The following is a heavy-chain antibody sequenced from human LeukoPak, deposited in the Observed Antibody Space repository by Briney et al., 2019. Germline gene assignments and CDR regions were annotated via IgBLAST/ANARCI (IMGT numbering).Heavy chain of an antibody. CDR2: IYYSGST. V-gene: IGHV4-59*08. J-gene: IGHJ5*02. CDR3: ARGYCSSTNCSPFDP. CDR1: GGSISSYY. Sequence: SETLSLTCTVSGGSISSYYWSWIRQPPGKGLEWIGYIYYSGSTNYNPSLKSRVTISVGTSKNQFSLKLSSVTAADTAVYYCARGYCSSTNCSPFDPWGQGTLVTVSS. D-gene: IGHD2-2*01.